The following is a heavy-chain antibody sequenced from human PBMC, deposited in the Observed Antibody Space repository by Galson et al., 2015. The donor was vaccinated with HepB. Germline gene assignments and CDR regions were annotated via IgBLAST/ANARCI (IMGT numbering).Heavy chain of an antibody. Sequence: SVKVSCKASGYTFTNNAINWVRQAPGQGLEWMGWINTNTGNPTYAQGFTGRFVFSLDTSVSTAYLQISSLKAKDTAVYYCAGHGVDLRYFDWLFSVRYYYYYMDVWGKGTTVTVSS. J-gene: IGHJ6*03. CDR3: AGHGVDLRYFDWLFSVRYYYYYMDV. CDR1: GYTFTNNA. CDR2: INTNTGNP. V-gene: IGHV7-4-1*02. D-gene: IGHD3-9*01.